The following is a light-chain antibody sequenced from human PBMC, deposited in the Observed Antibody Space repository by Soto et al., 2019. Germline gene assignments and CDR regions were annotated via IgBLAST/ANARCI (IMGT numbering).Light chain of an antibody. V-gene: IGLV2-14*01. CDR1: SSDIGGYTY. Sequence: QSALTQPASVSGSPGQSITISCTGTSSDIGGYTYVSWYQQHPGKVPKLMIYEVNNRPSGVSNRFSGSKSGYTASLTISGLHAEDEADYYCSSYTRTTYPLVFGGGTNVTVL. CDR2: EVN. J-gene: IGLJ2*01. CDR3: SSYTRTTYPLV.